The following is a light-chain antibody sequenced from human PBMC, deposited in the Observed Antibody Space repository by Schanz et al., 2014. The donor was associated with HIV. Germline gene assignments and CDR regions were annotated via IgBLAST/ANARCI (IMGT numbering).Light chain of an antibody. V-gene: IGKV3-11*01. J-gene: IGKJ1*01. CDR2: DAS. Sequence: EIVLTQSPATLSLSPGERATISCRASQSVGSFLVWYQQKPGQAPRFLIYDASTRATGIPARFSGSGSGTDFTLSISSLEPEDFAVYYCQQRSNWPRAWTFGQGTKVEIK. CDR3: QQRSNWPRAWT. CDR1: QSVGSF.